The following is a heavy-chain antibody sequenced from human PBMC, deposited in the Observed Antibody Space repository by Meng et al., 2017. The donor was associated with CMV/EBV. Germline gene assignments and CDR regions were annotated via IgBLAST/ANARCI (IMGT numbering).Heavy chain of an antibody. CDR2: ISSSGSTI. Sequence: GESLKISCAASGFTFSDYYMSWIRQAPGKGLEWVSYISSSGSTIYYADSVKGRFTISRDNAKNSLYLQMSSLRAEDTAVYYCARENYYYGMDVWGQGTTVTVSS. V-gene: IGHV3-11*01. CDR1: GFTFSDYY. CDR3: ARENYYYGMDV. J-gene: IGHJ6*02.